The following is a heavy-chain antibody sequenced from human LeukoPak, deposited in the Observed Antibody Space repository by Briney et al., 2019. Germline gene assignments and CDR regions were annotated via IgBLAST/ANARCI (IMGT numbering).Heavy chain of an antibody. J-gene: IGHJ6*02. D-gene: IGHD1-1*01. CDR3: ARAMEDYYGMDV. V-gene: IGHV3-21*01. CDR2: ISSSSSYI. Sequence: GGSLRLSCAASGFTFSSYSMNWVRQAPGKGLEWVSSISSSSSYIYYADSVKGRFTISRDNAKNSLYLQMNSLRAEDTAVYYCARAMEDYYGMDVWGQGTTVTVFS. CDR1: GFTFSSYS.